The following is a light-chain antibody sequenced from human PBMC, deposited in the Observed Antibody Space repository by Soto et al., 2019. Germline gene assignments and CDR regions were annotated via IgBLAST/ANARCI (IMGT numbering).Light chain of an antibody. CDR3: QQSYSTPTWT. V-gene: IGKV1-39*01. CDR2: AAS. J-gene: IGKJ1*01. Sequence: DIQMTQSPSSLSASGGDMFTITCRASQSISSDLNWYQQKPGKAPKLLIYAASSLQSGVPSRFSGSGSGTDFTLTISSLQPEDFATYYCQQSYSTPTWTFGQGTKVDIK. CDR1: QSISSD.